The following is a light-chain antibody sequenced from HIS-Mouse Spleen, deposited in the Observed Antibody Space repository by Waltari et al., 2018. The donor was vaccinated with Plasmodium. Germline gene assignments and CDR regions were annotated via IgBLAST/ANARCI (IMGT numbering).Light chain of an antibody. Sequence: EIVMTQSPATLSVSPGERATLSCRASQRVSRNLAWYQQKPGKAPRLLIYGASTRATGIPARFSGSGSGTEFTLTISSLQSEDFAVYYCQQYNNWPAWTFGQGTKVEIK. CDR3: QQYNNWPAWT. CDR2: GAS. J-gene: IGKJ1*01. V-gene: IGKV3-15*01. CDR1: QRVSRN.